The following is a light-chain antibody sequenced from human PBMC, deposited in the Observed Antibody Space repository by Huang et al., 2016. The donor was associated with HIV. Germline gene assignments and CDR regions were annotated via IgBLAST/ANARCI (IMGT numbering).Light chain of an antibody. CDR3: LQDYSFPWT. V-gene: IGKV1-6*01. J-gene: IGKJ1*01. Sequence: RVTIACRASQGINKDLGWYQQKPGKAPKLLIYAASTLQTGVPSRFRGSGSGTDFTLTIRSLQPEDFATYYCLQDYSFPWTFGQGTKVEIK. CDR1: QGINKD. CDR2: AAS.